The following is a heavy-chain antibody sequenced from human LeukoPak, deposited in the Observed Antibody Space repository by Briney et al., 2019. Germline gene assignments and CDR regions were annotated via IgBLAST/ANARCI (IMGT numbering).Heavy chain of an antibody. CDR1: GGSISSYY. D-gene: IGHD4-17*01. V-gene: IGHV4-59*08. CDR2: IYYSGST. CDR3: ARLRNGYFDY. J-gene: IGHJ4*02. Sequence: XETLSLTCTVSGGSISSYYWSWIRQPPGKGLEWIGYIYYSGSTNYNPSLKSRVTISVDTSKNQFSLKLSSVTAADTAVYYCARLRNGYFDYWGQGTLVTVSS.